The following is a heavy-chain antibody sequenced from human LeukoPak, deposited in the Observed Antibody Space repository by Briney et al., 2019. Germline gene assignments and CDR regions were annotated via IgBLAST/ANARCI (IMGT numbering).Heavy chain of an antibody. V-gene: IGHV4-59*01. CDR1: GGSISSYY. CDR3: ARVQTYYDILTGYYPNWFDP. CDR2: IYYSGST. D-gene: IGHD3-9*01. Sequence: SETLSLTCTVSGGSISSYYWSWIRQPPGKGLEWIGYIYYSGSTNYNPSLKSRVTISVDTSKNQFSLKLSSATAADTAVYYCARVQTYYDILTGYYPNWFDPWGQGTLVTVSS. J-gene: IGHJ5*02.